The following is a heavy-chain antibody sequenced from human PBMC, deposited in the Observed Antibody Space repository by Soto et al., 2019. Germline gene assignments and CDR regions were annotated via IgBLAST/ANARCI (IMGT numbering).Heavy chain of an antibody. Sequence: GAGVKVSCKASGYTFTSYGISWVRQAPGQGREGMGWISAYNGNTNYAQKLQGRVTMTRDISIATAYMELSSLRSDDTAIYYCARMATFGSLNWFDPWGQGTLVT. CDR3: ARMATFGSLNWFDP. V-gene: IGHV1-18*01. CDR1: GYTFTSYG. D-gene: IGHD3-16*01. CDR2: ISAYNGNT. J-gene: IGHJ5*02.